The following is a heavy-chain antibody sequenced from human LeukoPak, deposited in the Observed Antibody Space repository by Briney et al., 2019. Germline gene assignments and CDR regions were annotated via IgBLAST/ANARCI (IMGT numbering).Heavy chain of an antibody. J-gene: IGHJ4*02. Sequence: PGGSLRLSCAGSGFTFSKYWMLWVRQAPGKGLGSVSRINTDGTVTTYADSVKGRFTVSRDNADNTMFLQMNSVRDEDTAVYYCATKQWLAPPPDSWGQGTPVTVSS. V-gene: IGHV3-74*01. CDR1: GFTFSKYW. CDR3: ATKQWLAPPPDS. CDR2: INTDGTVT. D-gene: IGHD6-19*01.